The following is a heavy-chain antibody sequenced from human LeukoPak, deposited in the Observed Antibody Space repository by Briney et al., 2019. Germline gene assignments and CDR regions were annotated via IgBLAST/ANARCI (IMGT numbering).Heavy chain of an antibody. Sequence: PGGSLRLSCAASGFTFRSYEMSWVRQAPGKGLDWVSYITSIGSTVYYADSVKGRFTISRDNAKNSLYLQMHSLRAEDTAVYYCARGQGEYYDSSGYPDYWGQGALVTVSS. CDR3: ARGQGEYYDSSGYPDY. V-gene: IGHV3-48*03. D-gene: IGHD3-22*01. CDR1: GFTFRSYE. CDR2: ITSIGSTV. J-gene: IGHJ4*02.